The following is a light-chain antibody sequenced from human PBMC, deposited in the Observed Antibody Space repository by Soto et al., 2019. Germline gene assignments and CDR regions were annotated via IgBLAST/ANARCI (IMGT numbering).Light chain of an antibody. CDR1: SSDVGIYNL. CDR3: CSYAGSRDV. CDR2: EVS. J-gene: IGLJ3*02. V-gene: IGLV2-23*02. Sequence: QSALTQPASVSGSPGQSITISCTGTSSDVGIYNLVSWYQQHPGKAPKLMIYEVSKRPSGVSNRFSGSKSGNTASLTISGLQAEDEADYYCCSYAGSRDVFGGGTKLTVL.